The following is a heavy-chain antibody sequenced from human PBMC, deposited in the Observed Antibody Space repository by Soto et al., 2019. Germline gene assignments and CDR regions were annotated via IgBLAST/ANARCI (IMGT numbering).Heavy chain of an antibody. CDR2: ISATGSTT. CDR1: GFTFSDYA. V-gene: IGHV3-23*01. Sequence: GGSLRLSCAASGFTFSDYAINWVRQAPGKGLEWISVISATGSTTHYADSVKGRFSISRDNSKNTMYLQMNSLRAEDTAVYYCATQRTLYDSSGYPTYYFDYWGQGTLVTVSS. D-gene: IGHD3-22*01. J-gene: IGHJ4*02. CDR3: ATQRTLYDSSGYPTYYFDY.